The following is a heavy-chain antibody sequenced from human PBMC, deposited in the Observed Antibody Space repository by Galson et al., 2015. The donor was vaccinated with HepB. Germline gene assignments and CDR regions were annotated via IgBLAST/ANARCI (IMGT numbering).Heavy chain of an antibody. CDR1: TFIFSTYS. Sequence: SLRLSCAASTFIFSTYSMNWVRQAPGKGLEWVSYMSSSSTTIYYADSVKGRFTISRDNAKNSLYLQMNSLRAEDTAVYYSVFLRGYDLKPLGYWGQGTLVTVSS. CDR3: VFLRGYDLKPLGY. D-gene: IGHD5-12*01. CDR2: MSSSSTTI. V-gene: IGHV3-48*04. J-gene: IGHJ4*02.